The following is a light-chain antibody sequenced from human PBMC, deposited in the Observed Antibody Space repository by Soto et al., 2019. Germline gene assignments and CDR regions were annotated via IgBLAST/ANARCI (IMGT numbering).Light chain of an antibody. CDR3: QQYYTTPPT. Sequence: DIVLTQSPDCVAVSLGERATINCKSIQSVLFSINQKNYLAWYHQKPGQPPKLLIYWASIRESGVPTRFSVSGSGTNFTLTISSLQAEDAAVYYCQQYYTTPPTFGLGTKVEVK. CDR2: WAS. V-gene: IGKV4-1*01. J-gene: IGKJ1*01. CDR1: QSVLFSINQKNY.